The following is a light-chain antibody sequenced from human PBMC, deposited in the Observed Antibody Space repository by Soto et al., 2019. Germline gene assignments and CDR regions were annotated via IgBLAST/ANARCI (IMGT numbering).Light chain of an antibody. CDR3: MQPLQSWT. J-gene: IGKJ1*01. CDR1: QSLLHSNGYNY. Sequence: DIVMTQSPLSLPVTPGEPASISCRSSQSLLHSNGYNYLDWYLQKPGQSPQLLNYLGSNRASGVPDRFSGSGSGTDFTLKISRVEAEDVGVYYCMQPLQSWTFGQGTKVEI. CDR2: LGS. V-gene: IGKV2-28*01.